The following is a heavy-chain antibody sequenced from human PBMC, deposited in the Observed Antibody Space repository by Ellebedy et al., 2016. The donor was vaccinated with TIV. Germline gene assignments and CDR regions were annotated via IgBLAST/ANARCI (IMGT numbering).Heavy chain of an antibody. CDR1: GVSISGFH. J-gene: IGHJ4*02. D-gene: IGHD1-26*01. V-gene: IGHV4-59*01. CDR3: VRWVGHFDF. Sequence: MPGGSLRLSCTVSGVSISGFHWTWIRQPPGKGLEWIGYIYFSGGSNYNPSLKSRVTMSVDTSKNQFSLKLSSVTAADTAVYYCVRWVGHFDFWGQGTLVTVSS. CDR2: IYFSGGS.